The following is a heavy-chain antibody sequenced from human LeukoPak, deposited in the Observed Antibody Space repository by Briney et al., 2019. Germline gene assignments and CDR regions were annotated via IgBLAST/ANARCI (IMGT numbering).Heavy chain of an antibody. CDR1: GFTFSSYS. Sequence: PGGSLRLSCAASGFTFSSYSMNWVRQAPGKGLEWVSAISGSGGSTYYADSVKGRFTISRDNSKNTLYLQMNSLRAEDTAVYYCAKSDRITIFGVVIPRSHDYWGQGTLVTVSS. CDR3: AKSDRITIFGVVIPRSHDY. V-gene: IGHV3-23*01. CDR2: ISGSGGST. D-gene: IGHD3-3*01. J-gene: IGHJ4*02.